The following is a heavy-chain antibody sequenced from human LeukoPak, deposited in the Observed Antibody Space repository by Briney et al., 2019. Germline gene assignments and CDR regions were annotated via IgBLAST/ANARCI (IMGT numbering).Heavy chain of an antibody. D-gene: IGHD3-10*01. Sequence: GGSLRLSCAASGFTFSDHYMDWVRQAPGKGLEWVGRTRNKANSYTTEYAASVKGRFTISGDDSKNSLYLQMNSLKTEDTAVYYCARGGSYGPFGYWGQGTLVTVSS. CDR3: ARGGSYGPFGY. CDR1: GFTFSDHY. V-gene: IGHV3-72*01. J-gene: IGHJ4*02. CDR2: TRNKANSYTT.